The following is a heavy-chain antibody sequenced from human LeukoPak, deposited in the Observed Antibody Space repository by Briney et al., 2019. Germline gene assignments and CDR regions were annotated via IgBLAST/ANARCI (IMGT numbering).Heavy chain of an antibody. CDR2: IIPIFGTA. CDR1: GGTFSSYA. CDR3: ERGTYYYGSEIGGEAFDY. V-gene: IGHV1-69*05. D-gene: IGHD3-10*01. Sequence: GASVKVSCKASGGTFSSYAISWVRQAPGQGLEWMGGIIPIFGTANYAQKFQGRVTITTDESTSTAYMELSSLRSEDTAVYYCERGTYYYGSEIGGEAFDYWGQGTLVTVSS. J-gene: IGHJ4*02.